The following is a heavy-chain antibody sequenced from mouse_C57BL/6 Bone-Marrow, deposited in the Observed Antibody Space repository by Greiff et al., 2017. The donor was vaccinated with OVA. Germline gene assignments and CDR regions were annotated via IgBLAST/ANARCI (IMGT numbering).Heavy chain of an antibody. J-gene: IGHJ3*01. CDR1: GFSFTSYG. V-gene: IGHV2-2*01. CDR3: ARLRFAY. Sequence: VQLQQSGPGLVQPSQSLSITCTVSGFSFTSYGVHWVRQSPGKGLEWLGVLWSGGSTDYNAAFLSRLSISKDNSKSQVFFKMNSLQEDDTAIYYGARLRFAYWGQGTLVTVSA. CDR2: LWSGGST.